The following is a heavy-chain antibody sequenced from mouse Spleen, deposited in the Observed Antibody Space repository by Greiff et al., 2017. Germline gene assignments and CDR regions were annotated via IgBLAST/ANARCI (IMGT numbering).Heavy chain of an antibody. D-gene: IGHD1-1*01. Sequence: EVQLQESGPELVKPGASVKIPCKASGYTFTDYNMDWVKQSHGKSLEWIGDINPNNGGTIYNQKFKGKATLTVDKSSSTAYMELRSLTSEDTAVYYCAIYYGSSFYWYFDVWGTGTTVTVSS. V-gene: IGHV1-18*01. CDR1: GYTFTDYN. CDR2: INPNNGGT. CDR3: AIYYGSSFYWYFDV. J-gene: IGHJ1*03.